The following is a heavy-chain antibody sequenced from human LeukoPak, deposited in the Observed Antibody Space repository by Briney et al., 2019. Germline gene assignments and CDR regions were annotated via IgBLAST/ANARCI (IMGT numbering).Heavy chain of an antibody. CDR2: IKSDGST. Sequence: GGSLRLSCAASGFTFSSLWMHWVRQAPGKGLVWVSRIKSDGSTNYAGSVKGRFTISRDNAKNTVSLQMNSLRAEDTGVYYCARAPSDIGGYYPEYFRHWGQGILVTVSS. J-gene: IGHJ1*01. V-gene: IGHV3-74*01. CDR3: ARAPSDIGGYYPEYFRH. CDR1: GFTFSSLW. D-gene: IGHD3-22*01.